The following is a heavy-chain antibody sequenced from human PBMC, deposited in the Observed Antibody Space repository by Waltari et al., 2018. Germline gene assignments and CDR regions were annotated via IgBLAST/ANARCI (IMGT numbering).Heavy chain of an antibody. CDR2: ISYDGSNK. J-gene: IGHJ4*02. V-gene: IGHV3-30*18. Sequence: QVQLVESGGGVVQPGRSLRLSCAASGFTFSSYGMTWVRRAPGKGLEWVAVISYDGSNKYYADSVKGRFTISRDNSKNTLYLQMNSLRAEDTAVYYCAKGSGYIKDYFDYWGQGTLVTVSS. CDR3: AKGSGYIKDYFDY. CDR1: GFTFSSYG. D-gene: IGHD3-3*01.